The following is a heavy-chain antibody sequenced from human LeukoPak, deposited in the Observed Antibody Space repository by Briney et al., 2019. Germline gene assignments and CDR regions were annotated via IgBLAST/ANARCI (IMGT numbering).Heavy chain of an antibody. Sequence: GGSLRLSCAASGFTFSSYGMSWVRQAPGKGLEWVSAISGSGSTIYYADSVKGRFTISRDNAKNSLYLQMNSLRAEDTALYYCARGQVTTVTGLAAFDIWGQGTMVTVSS. CDR1: GFTFSSYG. V-gene: IGHV3-48*04. D-gene: IGHD4-17*01. CDR2: ISGSGSTI. CDR3: ARGQVTTVTGLAAFDI. J-gene: IGHJ3*02.